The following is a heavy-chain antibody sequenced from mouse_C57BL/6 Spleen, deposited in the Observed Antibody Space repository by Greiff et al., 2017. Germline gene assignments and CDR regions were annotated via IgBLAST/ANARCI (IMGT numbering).Heavy chain of an antibody. Sequence: VQLQQPGAELVKPGASVKLSCKASGYTFTSYWMHWVKQRPGQGLEWIGMIHPNSGSTYYNEKFKTKATLTVDKSSSTAYMQLSGLTSEDSAVYYCARGDYGPFAYWGQGTLVTVSA. J-gene: IGHJ3*01. CDR1: GYTFTSYW. CDR3: ARGDYGPFAY. D-gene: IGHD1-1*01. V-gene: IGHV1-64*01. CDR2: IHPNSGST.